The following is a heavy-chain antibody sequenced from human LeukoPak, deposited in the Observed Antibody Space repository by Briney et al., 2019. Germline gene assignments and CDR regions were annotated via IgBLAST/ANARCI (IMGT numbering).Heavy chain of an antibody. CDR2: IYYSGST. D-gene: IGHD4-17*01. Sequence: KTSETLSLTCTVSGGSISSDYWSWIRQPPGKGLEWIGYIYYSGSTDYNPSLKSRATISVDTSKNQFSLKLHSVTAADTAVYYCAGTTVTKFHYWGQGTLVTVSS. CDR1: GGSISSDY. CDR3: AGTTVTKFHY. J-gene: IGHJ4*02. V-gene: IGHV4-59*08.